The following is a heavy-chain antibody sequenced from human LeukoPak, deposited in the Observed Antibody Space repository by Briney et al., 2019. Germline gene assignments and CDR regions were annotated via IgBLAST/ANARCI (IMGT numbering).Heavy chain of an antibody. D-gene: IGHD3-3*01. CDR3: ASSLPDTIFGVVINPDY. J-gene: IGHJ4*02. Sequence: GGSLRLSCAASGFTFRSYAMHWVRQAPGKGLEWVAVISYDGSNKYYADSVKGRFTISRDNSKNTLYLQMNSLRAEDTAVYYCASSLPDTIFGVVINPDYWGQGTLVTVSS. CDR2: ISYDGSNK. V-gene: IGHV3-30-3*01. CDR1: GFTFRSYA.